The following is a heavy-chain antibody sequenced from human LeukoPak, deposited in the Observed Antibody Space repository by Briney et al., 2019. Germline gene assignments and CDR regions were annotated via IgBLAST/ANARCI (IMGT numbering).Heavy chain of an antibody. CDR3: ARDQGRDGYNSDLDY. CDR2: IWYDGSNK. Sequence: PGGSLRLSCAASGFTFSSYGMHWVRQAPGKGLEWVAVIWYDGSNKYYADSVKGRFTISRDNSKNTLYLQMNSLRAEDTAVYYCARDQGRDGYNSDLDYWGQGTLVTVSS. V-gene: IGHV3-33*08. CDR1: GFTFSSYG. D-gene: IGHD5-12*01. J-gene: IGHJ4*02.